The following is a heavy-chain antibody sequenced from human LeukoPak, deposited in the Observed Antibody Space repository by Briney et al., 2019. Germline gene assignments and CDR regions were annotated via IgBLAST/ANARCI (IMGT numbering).Heavy chain of an antibody. V-gene: IGHV3-48*03. CDR3: ARSCSSSWFYFDY. CDR1: GFTFSSYE. Sequence: GGSLRLSCAASGFTFSSYEMNWVRQAPGKRLEWVSYISSSGSTIYYADSVKGRFTIFRDNAKNSLYLQMNSLRAEDTAVYYCARSCSSSWFYFDYWGQGTLVTVSS. CDR2: ISSSGSTI. D-gene: IGHD6-13*01. J-gene: IGHJ4*02.